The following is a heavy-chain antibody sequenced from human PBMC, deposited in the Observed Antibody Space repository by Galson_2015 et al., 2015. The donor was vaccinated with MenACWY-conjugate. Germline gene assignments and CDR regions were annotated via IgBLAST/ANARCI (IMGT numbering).Heavy chain of an antibody. CDR1: GFTLSSRW. CDR3: ARGLSVAAAVSPFAY. D-gene: IGHD6-13*01. V-gene: IGHV3-74*01. Sequence: SLRLSCAASGFTLSSRWMHWVRQAPGKGLVWVSRMNSDGSSTSYADSVKGRFTISRDNAKNTLYLQMNSLRAEDTAVYYCARGLSVAAAVSPFAYWGQGTLVTVSS. J-gene: IGHJ4*02. CDR2: MNSDGSST.